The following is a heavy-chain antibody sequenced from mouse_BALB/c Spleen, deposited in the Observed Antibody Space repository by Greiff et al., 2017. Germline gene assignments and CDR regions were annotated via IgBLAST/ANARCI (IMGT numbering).Heavy chain of an antibody. D-gene: IGHD1-1*01. CDR1: GYSITSDYA. V-gene: IGHV3-2*02. Sequence: EVQLQESGPGLVKPSQSLSLTCTVTGYSITSDYAWNWIRQFPGNKLEWMGYISYSGSTSYNPSLKSRISITRDTSKNQFFLQLNSVTTEDTATYYCARGYYGNLYYFDYWGQGTTLTVSS. CDR3: ARGYYGNLYYFDY. J-gene: IGHJ2*01. CDR2: ISYSGST.